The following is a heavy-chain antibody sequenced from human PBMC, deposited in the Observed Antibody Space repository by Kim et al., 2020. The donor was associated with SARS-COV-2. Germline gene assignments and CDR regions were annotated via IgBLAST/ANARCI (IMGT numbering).Heavy chain of an antibody. CDR3: AKENGDYRLGWFDP. Sequence: GGSLRLSCAASGFTFSSYGMHWVRQAPGKGLEWVAVISYDGSNKYYADSVKGRFTISRDNSKNTLYLQMNSLRAEDTAVYYCAKENGDYRLGWFDPWGQG. D-gene: IGHD4-17*01. CDR1: GFTFSSYG. J-gene: IGHJ5*02. CDR2: ISYDGSNK. V-gene: IGHV3-30*18.